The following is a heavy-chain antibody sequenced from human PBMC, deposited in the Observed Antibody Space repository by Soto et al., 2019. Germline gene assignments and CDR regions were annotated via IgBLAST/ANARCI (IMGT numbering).Heavy chain of an antibody. CDR2: IDWNDDK. CDR3: AHRHELGSFDI. V-gene: IGHV2-5*01. J-gene: IGHJ3*02. CDR1: GFSLSTRAVG. D-gene: IGHD1-26*01. Sequence: GPTLENPTHPLTLTFTFSGFSLSTRAVGVGWIRRPPVKALEWLALIDWNDDKRYSPSLKNRLTITKDTSKNHVVLTMTNMDPVDTATYYCAHRHELGSFDICGQGTKVTVSS.